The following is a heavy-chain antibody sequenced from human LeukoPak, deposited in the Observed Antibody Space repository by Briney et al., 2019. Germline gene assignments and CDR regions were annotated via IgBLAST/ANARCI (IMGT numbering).Heavy chain of an antibody. CDR3: ARGDCSGGSCYLFDY. D-gene: IGHD2-15*01. V-gene: IGHV4-39*01. CDR2: IYYSGST. CDR1: GGSISSSSYY. Sequence: SETLSLTCTVSGGSISSSSYYWGWIRQPPGKGLEWIGSIYYSGSTYYNPSLKSRVTISVDTSKNQFSLKLSPVTAADTAVYYCARGDCSGGSCYLFDYWGQGALVTVSS. J-gene: IGHJ4*02.